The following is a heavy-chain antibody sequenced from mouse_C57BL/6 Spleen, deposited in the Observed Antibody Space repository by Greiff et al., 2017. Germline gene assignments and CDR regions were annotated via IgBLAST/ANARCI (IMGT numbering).Heavy chain of an antibody. CDR1: GYTFTDYY. D-gene: IGHD2-5*01. CDR2: INPNNGGT. Sequence: VQLQQSGPELVKPGASVKISCKASGYTFTDYYMNWVKQSHGKSLEWIGDINPNNGGTSYNQKFKGKATLTVDKSSSTAYMELRSLTSEDSAVYYCALYSNFVYYAMDYWGQGTSVTVSS. V-gene: IGHV1-26*01. CDR3: ALYSNFVYYAMDY. J-gene: IGHJ4*01.